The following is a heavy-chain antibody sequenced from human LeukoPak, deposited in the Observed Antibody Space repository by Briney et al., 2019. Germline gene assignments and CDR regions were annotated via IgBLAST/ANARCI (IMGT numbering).Heavy chain of an antibody. V-gene: IGHV4-59*01. D-gene: IGHD4/OR15-4a*01. CDR1: GGSISSYY. Sequence: SETLSLTCTVSGGSISSYYWSWIRQPPGKGLEWIGYIYYSGSTNYNPSLKSRVTISVDTSKNQFSLKLSSVTAADTAVYYCAGLGVTMEDDYWGQGTLVTVSS. J-gene: IGHJ4*02. CDR2: IYYSGST. CDR3: AGLGVTMEDDY.